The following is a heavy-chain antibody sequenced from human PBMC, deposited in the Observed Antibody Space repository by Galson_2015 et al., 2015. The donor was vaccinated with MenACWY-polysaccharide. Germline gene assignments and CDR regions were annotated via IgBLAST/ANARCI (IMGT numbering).Heavy chain of an antibody. J-gene: IGHJ5*02. V-gene: IGHV4-39*07. CDR1: GGSISSSRGYC. D-gene: IGHD6-25*01. CDR3: ARERPFDP. CDR2: VCYNGNS. Sequence: TLSLTCTVSGGSISSSRGYCWGWIRQPPGKGLEWIGSVCYNGNSYYLPSLKSRLTMSLDTSKNQFSLNVNSVTAADTAVYYCARERPFDPWSQGTLVTVSS.